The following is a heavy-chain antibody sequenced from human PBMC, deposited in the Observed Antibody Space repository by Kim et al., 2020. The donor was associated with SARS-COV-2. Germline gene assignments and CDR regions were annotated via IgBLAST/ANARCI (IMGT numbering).Heavy chain of an antibody. CDR2: IYYSGST. CDR1: GGSISSGGYY. J-gene: IGHJ5*02. Sequence: SETLSLTCTVSGGSISSGGYYWSWIRQHPGKGLEWIGYIYYSGSTYYNPSLKSRGTISVDTSKNQFSLKLSSVTAADTAVYYCARDKGGYCSSTSCYGGFDPWGQGTLVTVSS. V-gene: IGHV4-31*03. CDR3: ARDKGGYCSSTSCYGGFDP. D-gene: IGHD2-2*01.